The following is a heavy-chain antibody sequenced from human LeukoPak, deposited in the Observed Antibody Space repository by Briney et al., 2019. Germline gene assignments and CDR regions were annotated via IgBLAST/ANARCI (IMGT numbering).Heavy chain of an antibody. CDR2: VFYSGET. CDR1: GASINNYY. D-gene: IGHD6-13*01. Sequence: SETLSLTCTVSGASINNYYWSWIRQPPGKGLEWIGYVFYSGETNSNPSLKSRVTISVDTSKNQFSLKLSSVTAADTAVYYCARQPYSSSWPFDYWGQGTLVTVSS. J-gene: IGHJ4*02. V-gene: IGHV4-59*08. CDR3: ARQPYSSSWPFDY.